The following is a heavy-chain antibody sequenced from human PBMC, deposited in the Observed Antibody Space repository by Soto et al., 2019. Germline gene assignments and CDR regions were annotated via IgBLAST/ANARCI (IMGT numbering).Heavy chain of an antibody. CDR2: FDPEHGDT. Sequence: QVQLVQSGTEMKKPGASVKVSCKVSGYTFTDLSIHWVRQAPGKVLEWMGGFDPEHGDTNYAQKFQGRVTMTEDTSTDTSYMELRSLRSEDTAVYYCATGIVATINGYWGQGPLVTVSS. CDR1: GYTFTDLS. J-gene: IGHJ4*02. CDR3: ATGIVATINGY. V-gene: IGHV1-24*01. D-gene: IGHD5-12*01.